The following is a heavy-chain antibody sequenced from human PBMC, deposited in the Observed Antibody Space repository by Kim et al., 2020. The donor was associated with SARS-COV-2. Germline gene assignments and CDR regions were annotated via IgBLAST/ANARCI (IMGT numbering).Heavy chain of an antibody. CDR3: AKDRAVAGTGDY. V-gene: IGHV3-30*02. J-gene: IGHJ4*02. Sequence: YYADSVKGRFTISRDNSKNTLYLQMNSLRAEDTAVYYCAKDRAVAGTGDYWGQGTLVTVSS. D-gene: IGHD6-19*01.